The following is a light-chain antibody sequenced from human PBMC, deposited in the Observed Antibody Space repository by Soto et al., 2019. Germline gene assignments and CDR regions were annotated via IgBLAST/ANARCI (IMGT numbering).Light chain of an antibody. V-gene: IGLV2-14*03. J-gene: IGLJ3*02. CDR3: SSYTITNTGV. Sequence: QSALTQPASVSGSPGQSITISCTGTSSDVGGYNYVSWYQQHPGKAPQLMIYEVSSRPSGVSDRFSGSKSGNTASLTISGLQAEDEADYYCSSYTITNTGVFGGGTKLTVL. CDR2: EVS. CDR1: SSDVGGYNY.